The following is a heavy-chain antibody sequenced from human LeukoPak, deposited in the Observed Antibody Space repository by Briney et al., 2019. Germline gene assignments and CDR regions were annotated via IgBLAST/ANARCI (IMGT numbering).Heavy chain of an antibody. V-gene: IGHV3-30*04. J-gene: IGHJ4*02. CDR3: ARENPFYSGFTDY. CDR1: GFTFSSYA. D-gene: IGHD5-12*01. CDR2: ISYDGSNK. Sequence: GGSLRLSCAASGFTFSSYAMHWVRQAPGKGLEWVAVISYDGSNKYYADSVKGRFTISRDNAKNSLYLQMNSLRAEDTAVYYCARENPFYSGFTDYWGQGTLVTVSS.